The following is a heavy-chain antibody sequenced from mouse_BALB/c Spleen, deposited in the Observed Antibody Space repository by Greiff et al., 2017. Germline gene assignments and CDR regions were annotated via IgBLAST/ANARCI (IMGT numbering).Heavy chain of an antibody. CDR2: IYPGGGYT. CDR3: ARKETARATSWFAY. CDR1: GYTFTNYW. V-gene: IGHV1-63*02. D-gene: IGHD3-2*01. Sequence: VKLMESGAELVRPGTSVKMSCKAAGYTFTNYWIGWVKQRPGHGLEWIGDIYPGGGYTNYNEKFKGKATLTADTSSSTAYMQLSSLTSEDSAIYYCARKETARATSWFAYWGQGTLVTVSA. J-gene: IGHJ3*01.